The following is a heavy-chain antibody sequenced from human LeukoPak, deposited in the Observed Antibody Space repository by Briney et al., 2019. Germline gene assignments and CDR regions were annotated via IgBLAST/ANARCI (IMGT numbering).Heavy chain of an antibody. CDR3: ARDDIVVVPAAPLDMDV. V-gene: IGHV1-18*01. CDR2: ISAYNGNT. J-gene: IGHJ6*03. Sequence: GASVKVSCKASGYTFTSYGISWVRQAPGQGLKWMGWISAYNGNTNYAQKLQGRVTMTTDTSTSTAYMELRSLRSDDTAVYYCARDDIVVVPAAPLDMDVWGKGTTVTVSS. CDR1: GYTFTSYG. D-gene: IGHD2-2*01.